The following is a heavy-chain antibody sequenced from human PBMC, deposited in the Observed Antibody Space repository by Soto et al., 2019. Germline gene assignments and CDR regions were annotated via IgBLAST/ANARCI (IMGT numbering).Heavy chain of an antibody. CDR3: AKDGVATIFDAETSPLNWYFDL. CDR1: GFTFSSYG. Sequence: QVQLVESGGGVVQPGRSLRLSCAASGFTFSSYGMHWVRQAPGKGLEWVAVISYDGSNKYYADSVKGRFTISRDNSKNTLYLQMNSLRAEDTAVYYCAKDGVATIFDAETSPLNWYFDLWGRGTLVTVSS. D-gene: IGHD5-12*01. CDR2: ISYDGSNK. J-gene: IGHJ2*01. V-gene: IGHV3-30*18.